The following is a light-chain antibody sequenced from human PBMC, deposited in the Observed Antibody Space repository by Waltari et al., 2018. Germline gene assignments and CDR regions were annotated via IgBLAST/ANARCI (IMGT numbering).Light chain of an antibody. CDR2: RDD. J-gene: IGLJ1*01. Sequence: SYEVTQPPSVSVSPRQRATITCSGEKLGSKYVSWYQQKSGQSPVLVIYRDDKRPAGNPGRGSGSNSGNTATLTISGTRPMDEADYYCRAWDSSALVFGAGTKVTVL. V-gene: IGLV3-1*01. CDR1: KLGSKY. CDR3: RAWDSSALV.